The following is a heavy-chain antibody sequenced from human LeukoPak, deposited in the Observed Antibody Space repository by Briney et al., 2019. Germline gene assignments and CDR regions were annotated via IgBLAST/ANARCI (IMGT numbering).Heavy chain of an antibody. CDR3: ARDTSGGVAGYWDY. V-gene: IGHV4-38-2*02. J-gene: IGHJ4*02. CDR2: IYYSGST. CDR1: GYSISSGYY. Sequence: MPSETLSLTCTVSGYSISSGYYWGWIRQPPGKGLEWIGSIYYSGSTYYNPSLKSRVTISVDTSKNQVSLKLRSVTAADTAVYYCARDTSGGVAGYWDYWGQGTLVTVSS. D-gene: IGHD3-16*01.